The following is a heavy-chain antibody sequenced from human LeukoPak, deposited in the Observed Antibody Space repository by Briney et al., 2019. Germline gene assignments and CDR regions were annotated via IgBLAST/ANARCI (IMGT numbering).Heavy chain of an antibody. CDR1: GFTFSGYW. D-gene: IGHD3-10*01. CDR2: IHKDGSAK. Sequence: GSLRLSCGASGFTFSGYWMNWVRQAPGKGLEWVANIHKDGSAKRYVDSVKGRFTISRDNAKSSLYLQMNSLRVEDTAVYYCARDRGFGADDSWGQGSLVTVSS. CDR3: ARDRGFGADDS. J-gene: IGHJ4*02. V-gene: IGHV3-7*01.